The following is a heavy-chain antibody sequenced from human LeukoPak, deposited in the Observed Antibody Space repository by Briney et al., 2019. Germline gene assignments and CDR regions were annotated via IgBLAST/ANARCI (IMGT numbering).Heavy chain of an antibody. J-gene: IGHJ3*02. CDR3: AREGRDGYNFCGAFDI. D-gene: IGHD5-24*01. Sequence: GGSLRPSCAASGFTLSSYAMRWVRQAPGKGLEWVAVISYDGSNKYYAASVKGRFTISSDNSKNTLYLQMNSLRAEDTAVYYCAREGRDGYNFCGAFDIWGQGTMVTVSS. V-gene: IGHV3-30*04. CDR2: ISYDGSNK. CDR1: GFTLSSYA.